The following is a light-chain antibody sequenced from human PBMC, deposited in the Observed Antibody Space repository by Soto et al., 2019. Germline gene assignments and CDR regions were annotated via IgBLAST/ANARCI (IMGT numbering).Light chain of an antibody. J-gene: IGKJ1*01. Sequence: EIVMTQSPATLSVSPGERATLSCRASQSISDNLVWYQQKPGQAPRLLIYGASTRATGIPARSSGSGSGTEFFFTISSLQSEDFAVYYCQQYNTWPRTFGQGTRVEIK. CDR1: QSISDN. CDR2: GAS. V-gene: IGKV3-15*01. CDR3: QQYNTWPRT.